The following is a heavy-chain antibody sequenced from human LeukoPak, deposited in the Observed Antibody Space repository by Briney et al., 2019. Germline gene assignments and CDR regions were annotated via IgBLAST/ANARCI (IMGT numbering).Heavy chain of an antibody. J-gene: IGHJ4*02. Sequence: GGSLRLSCAASGFTFSSYALSWVRHGPEEGVGWVSAIRGSGGSTYYADSARGRFTISRDNSKNTLYLQMNSLRAEDTAVYYCAKDLSGRPDYWGQGTLVTVSS. D-gene: IGHD1-26*01. CDR2: IRGSGGST. CDR1: GFTFSSYA. V-gene: IGHV3-23*01. CDR3: AKDLSGRPDY.